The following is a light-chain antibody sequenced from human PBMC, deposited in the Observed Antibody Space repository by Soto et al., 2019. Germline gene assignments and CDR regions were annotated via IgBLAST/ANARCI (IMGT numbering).Light chain of an antibody. CDR2: AAS. V-gene: IGKV1-39*01. J-gene: IGKJ1*01. Sequence: DIQMTPSPSSLSASVVDRVTITCRASQSISSYLNWYQQKPGKAPKLLIYAASSLQSGVPSRFSGSGSGTDFTLSISSLQPDDFATYYCQQYNSYSRTFGQGTKVDIK. CDR3: QQYNSYSRT. CDR1: QSISSY.